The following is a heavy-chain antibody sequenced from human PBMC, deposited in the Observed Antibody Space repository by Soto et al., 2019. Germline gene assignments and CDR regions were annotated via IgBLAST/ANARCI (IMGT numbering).Heavy chain of an antibody. CDR3: ARGDREDIAVVIGVRPGEYGVDV. Sequence: GGSLRLSCAASGFTFRSYATHWVRQAPGKGLECVAVISHDGSNKFYRDYVKGRFTISRDNSKNTLYLQINSLRYEDTAVYYCARGDREDIAVVIGVRPGEYGVDVWGQGTTVTV. J-gene: IGHJ6*02. D-gene: IGHD2-15*01. CDR1: GFTFRSYA. CDR2: ISHDGSNK. V-gene: IGHV3-30-3*01.